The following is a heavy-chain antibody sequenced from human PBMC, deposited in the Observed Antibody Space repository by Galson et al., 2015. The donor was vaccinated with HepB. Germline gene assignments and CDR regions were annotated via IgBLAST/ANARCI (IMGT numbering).Heavy chain of an antibody. D-gene: IGHD3-22*01. Sequence: SLRLSCAASGFTFSSYAMSWVRQAPGKGLEWVSAISGSGGSTYYADSVKGRFTISRDNSKNTLYLQMNSLRAEDTAVYYCAKGGYYDSSGYRLGWYFDYWGQGTLVTVSS. V-gene: IGHV3-23*01. CDR2: ISGSGGST. CDR3: AKGGYYDSSGYRLGWYFDY. CDR1: GFTFSSYA. J-gene: IGHJ4*02.